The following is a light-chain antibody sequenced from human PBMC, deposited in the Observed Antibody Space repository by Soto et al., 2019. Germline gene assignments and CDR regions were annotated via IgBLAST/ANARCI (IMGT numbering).Light chain of an antibody. J-gene: IGKJ5*01. Sequence: DIQMTQSPSSLSASVVYRVTITCRASQSISRYLSWYHQKPGKAPKLLIYAASSLQSGVPSRFSGSGSGTDFTLTISSLQPEDFATYYCQQSYTTPITFGQGTRLEIK. CDR1: QSISRY. V-gene: IGKV1-39*01. CDR2: AAS. CDR3: QQSYTTPIT.